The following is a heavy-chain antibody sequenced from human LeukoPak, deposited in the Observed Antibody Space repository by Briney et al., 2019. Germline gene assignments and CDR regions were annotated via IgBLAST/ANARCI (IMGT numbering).Heavy chain of an antibody. CDR1: GGSLRSHY. J-gene: IGHJ4*02. V-gene: IGHV4-59*08. CDR2: IYYSGST. D-gene: IGHD3-22*01. Sequence: SETLSLTCTVSGGSLRSHYWSWIRQPPGKGLEWIGYIYYSGSTNYNPSLKSRVTISVDTSKNQFSLKLSSMTAADTAVYYCARHYDSSGYWYYFDYWGQGTLVTVSS. CDR3: ARHYDSSGYWYYFDY.